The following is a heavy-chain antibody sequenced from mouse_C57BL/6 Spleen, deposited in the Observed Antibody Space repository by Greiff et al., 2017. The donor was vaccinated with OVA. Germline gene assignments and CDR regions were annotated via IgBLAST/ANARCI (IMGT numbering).Heavy chain of an antibody. D-gene: IGHD1-1*01. CDR3: GSRITTVVEDYFDY. J-gene: IGHJ2*01. V-gene: IGHV1-55*01. CDR1: GYTFTSYW. CDR2: IYPGSGST. Sequence: QVQLQQPGAELVKPGASVKMSCKASGYTFTSYWITWVKQRPGQGLEWIGDIYPGSGSTNYNEKFKSKATLTVDTSSSTAYMQLSSLTSEDSAVYYCGSRITTVVEDYFDYWGQGTTLTVSS.